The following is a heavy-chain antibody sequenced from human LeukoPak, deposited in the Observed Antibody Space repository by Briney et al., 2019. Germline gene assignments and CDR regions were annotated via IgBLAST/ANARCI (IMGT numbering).Heavy chain of an antibody. V-gene: IGHV3-30*18. CDR3: AKASLLPWFGESPAENYFDY. D-gene: IGHD3-10*01. CDR2: ISYDGSNK. Sequence: GGSLRLSCAASGFTFSRYGMHWVRQAPGKGLEWVAVISYDGSNKYYADSVKGRFTISRDNSKNTLYLQMNSLRAEDTAVYYCAKASLLPWFGESPAENYFDYWGKGTLVTVSS. CDR1: GFTFSRYG. J-gene: IGHJ4*02.